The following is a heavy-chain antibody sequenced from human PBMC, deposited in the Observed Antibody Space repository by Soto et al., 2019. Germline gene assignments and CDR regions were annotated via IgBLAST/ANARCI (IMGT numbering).Heavy chain of an antibody. J-gene: IGHJ4*02. CDR1: GYTFTSYY. V-gene: IGHV1-46*01. D-gene: IGHD2-21*02. CDR3: ARGRYPMSIVVVTAIDY. Sequence: ASVKVSCKASGYTFTSYYMHWVRQAPGQGLEWMGIINPSGGSTSYAQKFQGRVTMTRDTSTSTVYMELSSLRSEDTAVYYCARGRYPMSIVVVTAIDYWGQGTLVTVSS. CDR2: INPSGGST.